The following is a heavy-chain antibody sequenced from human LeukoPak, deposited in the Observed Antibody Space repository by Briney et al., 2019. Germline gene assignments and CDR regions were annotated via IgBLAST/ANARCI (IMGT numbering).Heavy chain of an antibody. CDR3: VKDYCGGGRRNEIPIDY. Sequence: GGSLRLSCAASGFTFTTYAMSWVRQAPGKGLEWVSGIDGSGGSIYYADSVKGRFTISRDNSRNTLDLQMNSLRAEDTAVYYCVKDYCGGGRRNEIPIDYWGQGTLVTVSS. CDR1: GFTFTTYA. J-gene: IGHJ4*02. CDR2: IDGSGGSI. D-gene: IGHD2-15*01. V-gene: IGHV3-23*01.